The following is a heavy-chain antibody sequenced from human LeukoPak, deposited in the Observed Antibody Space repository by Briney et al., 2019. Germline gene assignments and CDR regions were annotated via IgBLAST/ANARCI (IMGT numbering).Heavy chain of an antibody. CDR1: GFTFSSFG. CDR3: ARDRDYDSANFDY. Sequence: GGSLRLSCAASGFTFSSFGMHWVRQAPGKGLEWVAVIWYDGGHKYCAESVKGRFSISRDNSKNTLYLQMNSLRAEDTAVYYCARDRDYDSANFDYWGQGTLVTVSS. CDR2: IWYDGGHK. J-gene: IGHJ4*02. V-gene: IGHV3-33*01. D-gene: IGHD3-22*01.